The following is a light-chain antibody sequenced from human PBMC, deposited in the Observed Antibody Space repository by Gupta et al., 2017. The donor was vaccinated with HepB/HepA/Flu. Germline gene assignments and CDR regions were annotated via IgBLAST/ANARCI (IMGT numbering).Light chain of an antibody. CDR1: SSDLGDHNY. CDR3: SSYTSSSTLVV. CDR2: DVS. V-gene: IGLV2-14*01. Sequence: QSALTQPASVSGSPGQSITISCTGTSSDLGDHNYVSWYQQEPGKAPKLMIYDVSNRPSGVSTRFSGSKSGNTASLTNSGLQAEDEADYYCSSYTSSSTLVVFGGGTKLTVL. J-gene: IGLJ2*01.